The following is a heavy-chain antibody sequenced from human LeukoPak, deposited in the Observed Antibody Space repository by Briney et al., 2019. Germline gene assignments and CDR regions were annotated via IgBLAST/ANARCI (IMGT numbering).Heavy chain of an antibody. D-gene: IGHD6-13*01. J-gene: IGHJ6*02. CDR2: ISYDESNK. CDR3: AKAARGGSSGYYYYGMDV. CDR1: GFSFGSYF. Sequence: GGSLRLSCAASGFSFGSYFMHWVRQAPHEGLEWGAVISYDESNKYYADSVKGRFTISRDDSKNTLYLQMNSLRAEDTAVYYCAKAARGGSSGYYYYGMDVWGQGTTVTVSS. V-gene: IGHV3-30*18.